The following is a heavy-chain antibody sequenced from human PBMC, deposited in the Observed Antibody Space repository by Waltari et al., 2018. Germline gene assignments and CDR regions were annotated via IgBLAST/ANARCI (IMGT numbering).Heavy chain of an antibody. CDR3: ARVKFRGRFDY. D-gene: IGHD2-15*01. Sequence: QVQLQESGPGLVKPSETLSLTCTVSGGSISSYYWSWIRQPPGKGLEWIGYIYTRGRTNYNPSLKSRVTISVDTSKNQFSLKLSSVTAADTAVYYCARVKFRGRFDYWGQGTLVTVSS. V-gene: IGHV4-4*09. J-gene: IGHJ4*02. CDR1: GGSISSYY. CDR2: IYTRGRT.